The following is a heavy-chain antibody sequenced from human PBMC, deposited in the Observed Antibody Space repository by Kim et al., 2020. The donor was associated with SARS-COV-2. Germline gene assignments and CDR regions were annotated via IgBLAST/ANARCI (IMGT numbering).Heavy chain of an antibody. D-gene: IGHD2-15*01. CDR1: GYTFISYY. CDR3: ARETLGSCSGGTCYSYAY. Sequence: ASVKVSCKPSGYTFISYYMHWVRQAPGQGLEWMGIINPSRGSTTYARRFQGRVTMTSDTSTTTVYMDLGSLTSEDTAVYYCARETLGSCSGGTCYSYAYWGQGTLVTVSS. CDR2: INPSRGST. J-gene: IGHJ4*02. V-gene: IGHV1-46*01.